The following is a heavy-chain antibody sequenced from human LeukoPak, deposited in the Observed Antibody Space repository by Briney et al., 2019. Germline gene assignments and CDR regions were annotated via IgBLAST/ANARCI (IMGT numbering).Heavy chain of an antibody. CDR1: GFIFSNYW. V-gene: IGHV3-7*01. D-gene: IGHD3-10*02. J-gene: IGHJ6*04. Sequence: GGSLRLSCVASGFIFSNYWMSWVRQVPGKGLEWVANMKQDGREKYLVDSVKGRFTISRDNAKNSVYLQMNSLTDEDTGVYYCAELGITMIGGVWGKGTTVTISS. CDR3: AELGITMIGGV. CDR2: MKQDGREK.